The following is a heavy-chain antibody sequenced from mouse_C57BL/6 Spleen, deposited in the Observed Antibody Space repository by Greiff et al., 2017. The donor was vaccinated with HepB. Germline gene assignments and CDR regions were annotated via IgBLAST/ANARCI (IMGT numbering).Heavy chain of an antibody. CDR1: GFNIKDYY. D-gene: IGHD2-5*01. J-gene: IGHJ2*01. CDR3: ARHYSNYDFDY. Sequence: VQLQQSGAELVKPGASVKLSCTASGFNIKDYYMHWVKQRTEQGLEWIGRIDPEDGETKYATKFQGKATITADTSSNTAYLQLSSLTSEDTAVYYCARHYSNYDFDYWGQGTTLTVSS. CDR2: IDPEDGET. V-gene: IGHV14-2*01.